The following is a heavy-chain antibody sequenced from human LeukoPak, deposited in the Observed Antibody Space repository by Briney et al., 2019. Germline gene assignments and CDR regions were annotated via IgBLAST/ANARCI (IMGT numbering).Heavy chain of an antibody. CDR3: ARDRTAPHYYYMDV. D-gene: IGHD5-18*01. Sequence: SQTLSLTCTVSGGSISSGSYYWSWIRQPAGKGLEWIGRIYTSGSTNYNPSLKSRVTISVDTSKNQFSLQLNSVTPEDTAVYYCARDRTAPHYYYMDVWGKGTTVTVSS. CDR2: IYTSGST. J-gene: IGHJ6*03. CDR1: GGSISSGSYY. V-gene: IGHV4-61*02.